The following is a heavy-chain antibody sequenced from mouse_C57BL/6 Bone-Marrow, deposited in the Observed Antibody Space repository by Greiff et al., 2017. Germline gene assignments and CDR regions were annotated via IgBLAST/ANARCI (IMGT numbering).Heavy chain of an antibody. Sequence: EVNVVESGGGLVKPGGSLKLSCAASGFTFSSYAMSWVRQTPEKRLEWVATISDGGSYTYYPDNVKGRFTISRYHAKNNLYLQMSHLKSEDTAMYYCARGYGNSFYYAMDYWGQGTSGTVSS. CDR3: ARGYGNSFYYAMDY. CDR2: ISDGGSYT. CDR1: GFTFSSYA. D-gene: IGHD2-1*01. V-gene: IGHV5-4*03. J-gene: IGHJ4*01.